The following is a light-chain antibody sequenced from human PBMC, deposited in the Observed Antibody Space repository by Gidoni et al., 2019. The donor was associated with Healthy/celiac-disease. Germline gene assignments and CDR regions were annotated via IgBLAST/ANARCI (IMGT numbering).Light chain of an antibody. Sequence: EIVLTPSPCTLSLSPGERATLSCRSSQSVSSSYLAWYQQKPGQAPRLLIYGASSRATSLPDRISGSRSGTDFTLTISRLEPEDFAVYYCQQYGSSPPNTFGQGTKLEIK. J-gene: IGKJ2*01. CDR2: GAS. V-gene: IGKV3-20*01. CDR1: QSVSSSY. CDR3: QQYGSSPPNT.